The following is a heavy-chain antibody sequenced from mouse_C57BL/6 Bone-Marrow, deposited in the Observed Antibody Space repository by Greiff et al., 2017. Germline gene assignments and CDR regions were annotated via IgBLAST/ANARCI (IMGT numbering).Heavy chain of an antibody. J-gene: IGHJ3*01. V-gene: IGHV5-6*01. CDR3: ARHPPYYSNYEGGFFAY. D-gene: IGHD2-5*01. CDR1: GFTFSSYG. CDR2: ISSGGSYT. Sequence: EVHLVESGGDLVKPGGSLKLSCAASGFTFSSYGMSWVRQTPDKRLEWVATISSGGSYTYYPDRVKGRFTISRDNAKNTLYLQMSSLKSEDTAMYYCARHPPYYSNYEGGFFAYWGQGTLVTVSA.